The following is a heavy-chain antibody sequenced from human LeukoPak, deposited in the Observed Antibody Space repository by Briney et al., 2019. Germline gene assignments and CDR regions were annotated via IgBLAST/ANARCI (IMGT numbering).Heavy chain of an antibody. CDR2: ISYTGTT. V-gene: IGHV4-30-4*08. CDR1: SGSISSGDYY. Sequence: SQTLSLTCTVSSGSISSGDYYWSWIRQPPGKGLEWIGYISYTGTTYYNPSLKSRVTISENTSKNLFSLELNSVTAADTAVYYCARLGTAPFDYWGQGTLVTVSS. J-gene: IGHJ4*02. D-gene: IGHD2-21*02. CDR3: ARLGTAPFDY.